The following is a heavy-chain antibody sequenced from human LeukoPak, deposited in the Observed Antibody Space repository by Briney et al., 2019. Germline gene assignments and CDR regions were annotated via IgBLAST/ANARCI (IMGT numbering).Heavy chain of an antibody. CDR2: ISAYNGNT. J-gene: IGHJ4*02. V-gene: IGHV1-18*01. CDR3: ARDPYYYGSGSYYKPSFDY. Sequence: ASVKGSCKASGYTFTNYGISWVRQAPVQGLEWMGWISAYNGNTNYAQKLQGRVTMTTDTSTSTAYMELRSLRSDDTAVYYCARDPYYYGSGSYYKPSFDYWGQGTLVTVSS. CDR1: GYTFTNYG. D-gene: IGHD3-10*01.